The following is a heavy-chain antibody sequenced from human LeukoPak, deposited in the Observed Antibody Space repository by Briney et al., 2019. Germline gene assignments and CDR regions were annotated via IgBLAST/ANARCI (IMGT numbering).Heavy chain of an antibody. V-gene: IGHV4-34*01. D-gene: IGHD6-13*01. Sequence: PSETLSLTCAVYGGSFSGYYWSWIRQAPGKGLEWTGEIRHSGSTNYNPSLKGRVTVSVDTSKNQFSLRLTSVTAADTAVYYCARRGSWTYYYAMDVWGQGTTVTVSS. CDR3: ARRGSWTYYYAMDV. CDR1: GGSFSGYY. CDR2: IRHSGST. J-gene: IGHJ6*02.